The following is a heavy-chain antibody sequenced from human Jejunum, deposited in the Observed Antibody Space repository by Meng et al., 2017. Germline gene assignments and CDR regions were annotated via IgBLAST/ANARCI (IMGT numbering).Heavy chain of an antibody. D-gene: IGHD3-22*01. Sequence: SCAASVFTFRSYIMNWVRQAPGTGLEWVSSISDSSTYKYYTDSVKGRFNIARDNVKNTLYLEMSSLRAEDTAVYYCARDGLRRGYYDNSGYPYYFDSWGQGVLVTVSS. CDR3: ARDGLRRGYYDNSGYPYYFDS. CDR1: VFTFRSYI. CDR2: ISDSSTYK. V-gene: IGHV3-21*01. J-gene: IGHJ4*02.